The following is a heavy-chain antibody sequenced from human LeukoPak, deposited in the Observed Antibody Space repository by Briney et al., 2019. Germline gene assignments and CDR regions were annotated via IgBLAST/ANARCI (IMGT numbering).Heavy chain of an antibody. D-gene: IGHD4-17*01. J-gene: IGHJ4*02. CDR1: GHTFTTYA. CDR3: ARDDYGPLHY. CDR2: INAGNDNT. V-gene: IGHV1-3*01. Sequence: ASVKVSCKASGHTFTTYAIHWVRQAPGQGLEWMGWINAGNDNTKYSQKFQGRVTITRDTSATTAYMELSSLRSEDTAVYYCARDDYGPLHYWGQGTLVTVSS.